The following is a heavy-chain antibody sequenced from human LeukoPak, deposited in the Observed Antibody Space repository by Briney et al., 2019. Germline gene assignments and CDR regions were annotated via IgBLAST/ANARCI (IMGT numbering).Heavy chain of an antibody. Sequence: GASVKVSCKASGYTFTSYGISWVRQAPGQGLEWMGWISAYNGNTNYAQKLQGRVTMTTDTSTSTAYMELRSLRSDDTAVYYCARDPVVPAATFTFDYWGXXTLVTVSS. CDR1: GYTFTSYG. CDR3: ARDPVVPAATFTFDY. D-gene: IGHD2-2*01. CDR2: ISAYNGNT. J-gene: IGHJ4*01. V-gene: IGHV1-18*01.